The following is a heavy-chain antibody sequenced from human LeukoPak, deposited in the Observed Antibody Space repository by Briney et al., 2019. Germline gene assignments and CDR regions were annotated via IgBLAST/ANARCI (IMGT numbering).Heavy chain of an antibody. Sequence: SETLSLTCTVSGGSISSSSYYWGWIRQPPGKGLEWIGSIYYSGSTYYNPSLKSRVTISVDTSKNQFSLKLSSVAAADTAVYYCARDLLEGHPGMDVWGQGTTVTVSS. J-gene: IGHJ6*02. CDR1: GGSISSSSYY. CDR3: ARDLLEGHPGMDV. D-gene: IGHD1-1*01. CDR2: IYYSGST. V-gene: IGHV4-39*07.